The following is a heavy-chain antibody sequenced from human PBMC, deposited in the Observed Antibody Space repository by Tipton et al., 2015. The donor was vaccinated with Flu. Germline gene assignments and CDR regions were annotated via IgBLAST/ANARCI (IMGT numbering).Heavy chain of an antibody. D-gene: IGHD2-21*02. V-gene: IGHV4-61*01. CDR2: TYYSGST. CDR3: ATEYRGGGNRYYFDY. CDR1: GGSVRSGTYY. J-gene: IGHJ4*02. Sequence: TLSLTCTVSGGSVRSGTYYWSWIRQPPGKGLEWIGYTYYSGSTNYNPSLKSRVTISVDTSKTQFFLKLSSVTAADTAVYYCATEYRGGGNRYYFDYWGQGTLVTVSS.